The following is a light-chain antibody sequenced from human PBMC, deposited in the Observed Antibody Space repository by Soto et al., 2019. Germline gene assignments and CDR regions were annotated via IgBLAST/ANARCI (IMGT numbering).Light chain of an antibody. CDR1: QGISSY. V-gene: IGKV1-27*01. Sequence: DIQLTQSPSFLSASVGDRVTITCRASQGISSYLAWYQQKPGKAPKLLIYDASTLQSGVPSRFSGSGSGTDFTLTISSLQPEDVATYYCQKYNSAPRTFGQGTKVEIK. CDR2: DAS. J-gene: IGKJ1*01. CDR3: QKYNSAPRT.